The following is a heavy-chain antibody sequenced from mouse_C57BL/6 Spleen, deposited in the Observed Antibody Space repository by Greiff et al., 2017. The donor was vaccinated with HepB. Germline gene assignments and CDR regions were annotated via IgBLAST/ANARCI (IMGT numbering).Heavy chain of an antibody. CDR2: IHPNSGST. D-gene: IGHD2-3*01. J-gene: IGHJ4*01. V-gene: IGHV1-64*01. CDR1: GYTFTSYW. CDR3: ARGLLRGDYYAMDY. Sequence: QVQLKQPGAELVKPGASVKLSCKASGYTFTSYWMHWVKQRPGQGLEWIGMIHPNSGSTNYNEKFKSKATLTVDKSSSTAYMQLSSLTSEDSAVYYCARGLLRGDYYAMDYWGQGTSVTVSS.